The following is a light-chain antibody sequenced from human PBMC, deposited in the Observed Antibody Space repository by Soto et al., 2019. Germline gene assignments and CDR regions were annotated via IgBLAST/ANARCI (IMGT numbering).Light chain of an antibody. J-gene: IGKJ1*01. CDR3: QQRSKWPLT. Sequence: IVMTQSPATLSVSPGHRATLSCRASQSVTNYLAWYQQKPGQAPRLLIYDASSRATGIAARFGGSGSGTDFTLTISSLEPEDFAVYYCQQRSKWPLTFGQGTKVDIK. CDR2: DAS. V-gene: IGKV3-11*01. CDR1: QSVTNY.